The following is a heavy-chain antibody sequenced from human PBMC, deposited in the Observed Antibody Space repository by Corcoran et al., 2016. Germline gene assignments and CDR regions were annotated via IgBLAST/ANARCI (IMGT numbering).Heavy chain of an antibody. Sequence: QQQQWGAGLLKPSETLSLTCAVYGGSFSGYYWSWIRQPPGKGLEWIGEINHSGSTNYNPSLKSRVTISVDTSKNQFSLKLSSVTAADTAVYYWARGSRNYYDSSGPTWDYWGQGTLVTVSS. V-gene: IGHV4-34*01. CDR3: ARGSRNYYDSSGPTWDY. D-gene: IGHD3-22*01. J-gene: IGHJ4*02. CDR1: GGSFSGYY. CDR2: INHSGST.